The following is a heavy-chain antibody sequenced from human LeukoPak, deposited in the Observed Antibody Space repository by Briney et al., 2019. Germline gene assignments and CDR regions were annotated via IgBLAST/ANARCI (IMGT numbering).Heavy chain of an antibody. J-gene: IGHJ4*02. CDR1: GFTFSSYG. CDR3: AKDWSGNRGYFDY. V-gene: IGHV3-30*02. D-gene: IGHD3-3*01. CDR2: IRYDGSNK. Sequence: PGGSLRLSCAASGFTFSSYGMHWVRQAPGKGLEWVAFIRYDGSNKYYADSVKGRFTISRDNSKNTLYLQMNSLRAEDTAVYYCAKDWSGNRGYFDYWGQGTLVTVSS.